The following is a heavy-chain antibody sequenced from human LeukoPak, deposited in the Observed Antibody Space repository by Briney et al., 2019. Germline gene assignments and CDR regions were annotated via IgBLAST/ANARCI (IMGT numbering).Heavy chain of an antibody. CDR1: GGSISGDNW. CDR3: AIRYYYDTSGYYIY. J-gene: IGHJ4*02. CDR2: IFHRGST. Sequence: PSETLSLTCAVSGGSISGDNWWSWVRQPPGKGLERIGEIFHRGSTNYNPSLKSRVTISVDKSKNQFSLKLSSVTAADTAVYYCAIRYYYDTSGYYIYWGQGTLVTVSS. D-gene: IGHD3-22*01. V-gene: IGHV4-4*02.